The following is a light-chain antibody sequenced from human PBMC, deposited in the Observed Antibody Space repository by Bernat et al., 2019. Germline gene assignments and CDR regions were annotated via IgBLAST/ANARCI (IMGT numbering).Light chain of an antibody. CDR2: RDT. CDR3: QSADSSGTFEV. Sequence: SYELIQPPSVSVSPGQTARITCSGDLLPKQYAFWYQQKSGQAPVLLIYRDTERPSGIPERFSGSSSGTTVTLTISGVQAEDEADYYCQSADSSGTFEVFGGGTKLTVL. J-gene: IGLJ3*02. V-gene: IGLV3-25*03. CDR1: LLPKQY.